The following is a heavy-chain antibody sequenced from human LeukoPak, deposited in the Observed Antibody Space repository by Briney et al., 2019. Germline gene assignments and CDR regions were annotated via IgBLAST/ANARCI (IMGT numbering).Heavy chain of an antibody. Sequence: SETLSLTFTVSGGSISSYYWSWIRQPPGKGLEWIGYIYYSGSTNYNPSLKSRVTISVDTSKNQFSLKLSSVTAADTAVYYCARDRRDYDCSGYYSFYWYFDLWGRGTLVTVSS. D-gene: IGHD3-22*01. CDR1: GGSISSYY. V-gene: IGHV4-59*01. CDR3: ARDRRDYDCSGYYSFYWYFDL. CDR2: IYYSGST. J-gene: IGHJ2*01.